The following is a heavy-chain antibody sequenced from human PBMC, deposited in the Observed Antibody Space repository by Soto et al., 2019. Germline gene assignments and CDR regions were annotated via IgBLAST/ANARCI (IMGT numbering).Heavy chain of an antibody. V-gene: IGHV3-30-3*01. CDR1: GFTFSSYA. CDR3: ARDVRLFGMDV. J-gene: IGHJ6*02. CDR2: ISYDGSNK. D-gene: IGHD3-10*01. Sequence: GSLRLSCAASGFTFSSYAMHWVRQAPGKGLEWVAVISYDGSNKYYADSVKGRFTISRDNSKNTLYLQMNSLRAEDTAVYYCARDVRLFGMDVWGQGTTVTVSS.